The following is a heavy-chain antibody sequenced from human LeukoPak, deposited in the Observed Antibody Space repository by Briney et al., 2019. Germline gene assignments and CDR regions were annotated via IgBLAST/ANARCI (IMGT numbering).Heavy chain of an antibody. V-gene: IGHV3-30*18. Sequence: GGSLRLSCAASGFTFSSYGMHWVRQAPCKGLEWVAVISYDGSNKYYADSVKGRFTISRDNSKNTLYLQMNSLRAEDTAVYYCAKPVDYYDSSGPYYFDYWGQGTLVTVSS. CDR3: AKPVDYYDSSGPYYFDY. CDR1: GFTFSSYG. D-gene: IGHD3-22*01. J-gene: IGHJ4*02. CDR2: ISYDGSNK.